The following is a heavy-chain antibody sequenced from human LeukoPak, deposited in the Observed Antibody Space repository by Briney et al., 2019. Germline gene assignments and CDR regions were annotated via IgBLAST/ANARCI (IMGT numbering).Heavy chain of an antibody. CDR2: INHCGST. V-gene: IGHV4-34*01. Sequence: PSETLSLTCAVYGGSFSGYYWSWIRQPPGKGLEWIGEINHCGSTNYNPSLKSRVTISVDTSKNQFSLKLSSVTAADTAVYYCARVGGLRGYSYGPFDYWGQGTLVTVSS. CDR1: GGSFSGYY. D-gene: IGHD5-18*01. CDR3: ARVGGLRGYSYGPFDY. J-gene: IGHJ4*02.